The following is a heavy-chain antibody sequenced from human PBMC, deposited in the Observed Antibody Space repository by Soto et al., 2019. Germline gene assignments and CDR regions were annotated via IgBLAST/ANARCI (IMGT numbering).Heavy chain of an antibody. Sequence: EVQLVESGGGLVQPGGSLRLSCAASGFTFSDHYMDWVRQAPGKGLEWVGRTRNKANSYTTEYAASVKGRFTISRDDSKNSLYLQMNSLKAEDTAVYYCARELMTTVTYFDYWGQGPLVTVSS. D-gene: IGHD4-17*01. CDR1: GFTFSDHY. CDR2: TRNKANSYTT. J-gene: IGHJ4*02. V-gene: IGHV3-72*01. CDR3: ARELMTTVTYFDY.